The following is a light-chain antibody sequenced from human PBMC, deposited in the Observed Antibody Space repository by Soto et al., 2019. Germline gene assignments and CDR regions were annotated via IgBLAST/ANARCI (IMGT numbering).Light chain of an antibody. J-gene: IGKJ2*01. CDR2: KAP. V-gene: IGKV1-5*03. CDR3: QRYKSSSHT. Sequence: DIQMTQSPSTLSASVGDTVTITCRASQSISNWLAWDQQKPGKAPKVLIYKAPNLESGVPSRFSGSGSGTHFPLTISQLQPYDLATYYCQRYKSSSHTVGQGKKLDIK. CDR1: QSISNW.